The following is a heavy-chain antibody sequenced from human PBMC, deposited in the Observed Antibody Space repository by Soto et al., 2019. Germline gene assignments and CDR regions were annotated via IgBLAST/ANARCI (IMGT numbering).Heavy chain of an antibody. CDR2: IIPIFGTA. J-gene: IGHJ6*02. V-gene: IGHV1-69*13. CDR1: GGTFSSYA. Sequence: GASVKVSCKASGGTFSSYAISWVRQAPGQGLEWMGGIIPIFGTANYAQKFQGRVTITADESTSTAYMELSSLRSEDTAVYYCARDVYSNYGYYYYGMDVWGQGTTVTVSS. CDR3: ARDVYSNYGYYYYGMDV. D-gene: IGHD4-4*01.